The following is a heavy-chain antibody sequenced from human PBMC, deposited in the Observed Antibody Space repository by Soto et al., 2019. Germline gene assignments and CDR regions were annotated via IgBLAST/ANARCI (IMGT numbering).Heavy chain of an antibody. D-gene: IGHD3-10*01. J-gene: IGHJ6*04. Sequence: SVKVSCKASGGTFSSYAISWVRQAPGQGLEWMGGIIPIFGTANYAQKFQGRVTITADESTSTAYMELSSLRSEDTAVYYCAMYYCGREGPWQYYYGMDVWGKGTTVTVSS. CDR2: IIPIFGTA. V-gene: IGHV1-69*13. CDR1: GGTFSSYA. CDR3: AMYYCGREGPWQYYYGMDV.